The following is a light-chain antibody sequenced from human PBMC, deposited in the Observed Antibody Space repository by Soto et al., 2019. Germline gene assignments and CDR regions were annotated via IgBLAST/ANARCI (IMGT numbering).Light chain of an antibody. J-gene: IGLJ1*01. CDR3: SSYTSSSLYV. V-gene: IGLV2-14*01. CDR2: DVS. Sequence: QSVLTQPASVSGSPGQSITISCTGTSSDVGGYNYVSWYQQHPGKAPKLMIYDVSNRPSGVSNRSSGSKSGNTASLTISGLQAEDEADYYCSSYTSSSLYVFGTGNKVTVL. CDR1: SSDVGGYNY.